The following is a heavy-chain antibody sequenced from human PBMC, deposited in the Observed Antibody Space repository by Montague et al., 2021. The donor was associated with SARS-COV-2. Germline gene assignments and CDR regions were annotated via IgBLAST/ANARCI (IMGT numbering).Heavy chain of an antibody. CDR3: AKDVGSRNFFDY. J-gene: IGHJ4*02. D-gene: IGHD3-10*01. Sequence: PLRLSCAASGFTFSSYDMHWVRQAPGKGLEWVAVISYDGSNKYYADSVKGRFTISRDNSKNTLYLQMNSLRAEDTAVYYCAKDVGSRNFFDYWGQGTLVTVSS. CDR2: ISYDGSNK. V-gene: IGHV3-30*18. CDR1: GFTFSSYD.